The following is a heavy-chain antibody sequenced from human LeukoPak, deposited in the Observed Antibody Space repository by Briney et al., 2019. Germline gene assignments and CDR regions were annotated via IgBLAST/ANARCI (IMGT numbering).Heavy chain of an antibody. CDR3: TTALNFDILTGLYQPIAAFDV. J-gene: IGHJ3*01. D-gene: IGHD3-9*01. CDR1: GFGFSDSY. V-gene: IGHV3-11*01. CDR2: ISGSGSDI. Sequence: PGGSLRLSCVVSGFGFSDSYMTWIRQTPGKGLEWLAYISGSGSDIYYADSVKGRFTISRDNAKKSLYLQMSSLITDDTGVYYCTTALNFDILTGLYQPIAAFDVWGQGTLVTVSS.